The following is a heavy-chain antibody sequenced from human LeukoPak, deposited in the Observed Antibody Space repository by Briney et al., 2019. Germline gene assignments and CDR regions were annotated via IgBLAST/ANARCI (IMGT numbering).Heavy chain of an antibody. CDR1: GFTFSSYA. CDR3: ARATPHGYYFDY. V-gene: IGHV3-30-3*01. Sequence: GGSLRLSCAAPGFTFSSYAMHWVRQAPGKGLEWVAVISYDGSNKYYADSVKGRFTISRDNSKNTLYLQMNSLRAEDTALFYCARATPHGYYFDYWGQGTLVTVSS. CDR2: ISYDGSNK. J-gene: IGHJ4*02.